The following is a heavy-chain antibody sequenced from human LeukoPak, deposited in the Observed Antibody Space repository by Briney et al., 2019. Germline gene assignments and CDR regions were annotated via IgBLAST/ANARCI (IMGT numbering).Heavy chain of an antibody. J-gene: IGHJ4*02. Sequence: SETLSLTCSVSGGSIISSNYYWGWIRQPPGKGLEWIGSIYQSGSGSSYYNPSLKSRVTISGDTSKNQFFLRLSSVTAADTAVYYCASTLRFLPYRRFDYWGQGTLVTVPS. V-gene: IGHV4-39*01. CDR3: ASTLRFLPYRRFDY. D-gene: IGHD3-3*01. CDR1: GGSIISSNYY. CDR2: IYQSGSGSS.